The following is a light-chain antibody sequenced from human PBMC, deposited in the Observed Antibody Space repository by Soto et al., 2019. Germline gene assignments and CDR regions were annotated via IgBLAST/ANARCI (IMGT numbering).Light chain of an antibody. J-gene: IGKJ1*01. CDR2: DAS. CDR3: HQYNSYSAWT. V-gene: IGKV1-5*01. Sequence: DIQMTQSPYTLSASVGDRVTITCRASQSISGYLAWYQQKPGKAPNLLIYDASNLLSGVPSRFSGSGSGTEFTLTISSLQPDDFATYYCHQYNSYSAWTFGQGTKVENK. CDR1: QSISGY.